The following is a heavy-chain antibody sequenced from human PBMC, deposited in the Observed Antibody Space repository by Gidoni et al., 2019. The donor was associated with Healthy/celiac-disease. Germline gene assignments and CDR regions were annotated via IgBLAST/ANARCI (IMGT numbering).Heavy chain of an antibody. V-gene: IGHV4-61*02. CDR2: IYTSGST. CDR3: ARDRGLYSSSWMGAYNWFDP. D-gene: IGHD6-13*01. J-gene: IGHJ5*02. Sequence: QVQLQESGPGLVKPSQTLSPTGTASGGSISRGRYFWSWIRQPAGKGLEWIGRIYTSGSTNYNPSLKSRVTISVDTSKNQFSLKLSSVTAADTTVYYCARDRGLYSSSWMGAYNWFDPWGQGTLVTVSS. CDR1: GGSISRGRYF.